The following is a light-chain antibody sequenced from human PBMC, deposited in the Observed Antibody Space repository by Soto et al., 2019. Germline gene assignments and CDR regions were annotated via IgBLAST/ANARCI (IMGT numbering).Light chain of an antibody. V-gene: IGKV1-27*01. CDR2: DAS. Sequence: IQMTQSPSSLSASVGDRVTITCRASPGIATFLAWYQQKPGKPPKLLIYDASTLHSGVASRFSGSGAGTDFTLTISTLLPEDAGTYYCQKYNAAPYTFGQGTKVEIK. CDR1: PGIATF. J-gene: IGKJ2*01. CDR3: QKYNAAPYT.